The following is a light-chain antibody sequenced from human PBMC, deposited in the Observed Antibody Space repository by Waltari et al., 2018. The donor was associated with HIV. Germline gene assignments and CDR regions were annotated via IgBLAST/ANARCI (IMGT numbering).Light chain of an antibody. CDR1: QSVSSSY. Sequence: EIVLTQYPGTLSLSPGERATLSCRASQSVSSSYLAWYQQKPGQAPRLLIYGASSRATGIPDRFSGSVSGTDFTLTISRLEPEDFAVYYCQQYGSSPYTFGQGTKLEIK. CDR3: QQYGSSPYT. V-gene: IGKV3-20*01. J-gene: IGKJ2*01. CDR2: GAS.